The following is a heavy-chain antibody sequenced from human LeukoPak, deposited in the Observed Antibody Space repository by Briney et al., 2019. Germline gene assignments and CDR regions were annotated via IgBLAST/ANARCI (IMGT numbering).Heavy chain of an antibody. D-gene: IGHD2-2*01. Sequence: SGGSLRLSCAASGFTFSSYGMHWVRQAPGKGLEWVAFIRYDGSNKYYADSVKGRFTISRDNSKNTLYLQMNSLRAEDTAVYYCAKDSKVVPAASNIDYWGQGTLVTVSS. CDR2: IRYDGSNK. CDR1: GFTFSSYG. J-gene: IGHJ4*02. CDR3: AKDSKVVPAASNIDY. V-gene: IGHV3-30*02.